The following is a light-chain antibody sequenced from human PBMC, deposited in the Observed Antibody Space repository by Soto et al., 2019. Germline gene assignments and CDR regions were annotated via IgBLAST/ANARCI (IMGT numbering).Light chain of an antibody. Sequence: IRMTQSPSSVSASTGDRVTITCGASQGISSYLAWYQQKPGKAPKLLIYAASTLQSGVPSRFSGSGSGTDFTLTISCLQSEDFATYYCQQYYSYPLTFGGGTKVDIK. CDR1: QGISSY. V-gene: IGKV1-8*01. CDR3: QQYYSYPLT. CDR2: AAS. J-gene: IGKJ4*01.